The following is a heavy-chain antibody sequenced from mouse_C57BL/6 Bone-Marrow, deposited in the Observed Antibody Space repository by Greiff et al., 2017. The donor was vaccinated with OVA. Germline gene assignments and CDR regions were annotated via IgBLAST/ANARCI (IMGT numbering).Heavy chain of an antibody. Sequence: VQLQQSGAELARPGASVKLSCKASGYTFTSYGISWVKQRTGQGLEWIGEIYPRSGNTYYNEKFKGKATLTADKSSSTAYMELRSLTSEDSAVYFCSMVTAGFDYWGQGTTLTVSS. V-gene: IGHV1-81*01. D-gene: IGHD2-2*01. CDR3: SMVTAGFDY. J-gene: IGHJ2*01. CDR1: GYTFTSYG. CDR2: IYPRSGNT.